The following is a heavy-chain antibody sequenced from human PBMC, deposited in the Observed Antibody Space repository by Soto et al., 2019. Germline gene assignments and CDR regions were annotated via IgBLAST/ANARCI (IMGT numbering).Heavy chain of an antibody. CDR2: ISSSSDFI. D-gene: IGHD5-12*01. CDR1: GFTFRSYE. Sequence: EVHLVESGGGLVQAGGSLRLSCEVSGFTFRSYEMHWVRQAPGKGLEWLSYISSSSDFIYYSESVKGRFTISRDNANNSLYLQMNSLRAADTAIYYSARGANGIDRLDHWGQGAPVTVSS. V-gene: IGHV3-48*03. J-gene: IGHJ5*02. CDR3: ARGANGIDRLDH.